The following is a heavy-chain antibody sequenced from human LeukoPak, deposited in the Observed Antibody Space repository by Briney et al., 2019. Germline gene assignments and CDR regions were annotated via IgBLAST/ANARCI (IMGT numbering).Heavy chain of an antibody. D-gene: IGHD3-10*01. V-gene: IGHV3-53*01. CDR3: ARDDPYGSGSSSPFDY. CDR1: GFTVCSNY. J-gene: IGHJ4*02. Sequence: PGGSLRLSCAASGFTVCSNYMSWVRQAPGKGLEWVSVIYSGGSTYYTDSVKGRFTISRDNSKNTLYFQMNSLRAEDTAVYYCARDDPYGSGSSSPFDYWGQGTLVTVSS. CDR2: IYSGGST.